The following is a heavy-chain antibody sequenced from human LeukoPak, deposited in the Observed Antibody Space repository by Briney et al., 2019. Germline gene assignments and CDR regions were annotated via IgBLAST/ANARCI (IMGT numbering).Heavy chain of an antibody. D-gene: IGHD3-22*01. CDR3: AKDWGPIVEASMDV. J-gene: IGHJ6*03. CDR1: GFTFSSYG. V-gene: IGHV3-23*01. Sequence: GGSLRLSCAASGFTFSSYGMSWVRQAPGKGLEWVSAISGSGGSTYYADSVKGRFTISRDNSKNTLYLQMNSLRAEDTAVYYCAKDWGPIVEASMDVWGKGTTVTISS. CDR2: ISGSGGST.